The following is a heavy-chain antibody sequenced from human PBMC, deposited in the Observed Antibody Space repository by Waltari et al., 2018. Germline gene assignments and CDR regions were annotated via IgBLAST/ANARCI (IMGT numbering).Heavy chain of an antibody. CDR1: GDSISSRRSY. CDR2: MYYSGST. CDR3: VRHARTTSGGKHFDH. V-gene: IGHV4-39*01. Sequence: QLQESGPGLVKAAETLSLAGTVSGDSISSRRSYWGWVRQPPGKGLEWIGNMYYSGSTYYNPSLKSRVTISGDTSKSQFSLKLSSVTAADTSMYYCVRHARTTSGGKHFDHWGQGMLVTVSP. J-gene: IGHJ4*02. D-gene: IGHD2-15*01.